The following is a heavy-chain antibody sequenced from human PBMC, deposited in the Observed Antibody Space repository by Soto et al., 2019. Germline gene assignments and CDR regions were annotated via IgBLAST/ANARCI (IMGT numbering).Heavy chain of an antibody. D-gene: IGHD4-17*01. J-gene: IGHJ6*02. Sequence: GAAVKVSCKASGGTFSSYAISWVRQAPGQGLEWMGGIIPIFGTANYAQKFQGRVTITADESTSTAYMELSSLRSEDTAVYYCASFPTVTPQPYSYYYGMDVWRQGTTVTVSS. V-gene: IGHV1-69*13. CDR2: IIPIFGTA. CDR1: GGTFSSYA. CDR3: ASFPTVTPQPYSYYYGMDV.